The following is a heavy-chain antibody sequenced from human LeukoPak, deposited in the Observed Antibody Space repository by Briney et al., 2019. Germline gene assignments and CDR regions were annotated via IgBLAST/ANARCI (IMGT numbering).Heavy chain of an antibody. J-gene: IGHJ6*03. Sequence: SETLSLTCTASGGSISSYYWSWIRQPPGKGLEWIGYIYYSGSTNYNPSLKSRVTISVDTSKNQFSLKLSSVTAADTAVYYCAREALHRYPPWYYYYYYMDVWGKGTTVTVSS. CDR3: AREALHRYPPWYYYYYYMDV. V-gene: IGHV4-59*01. D-gene: IGHD1-14*01. CDR1: GGSISSYY. CDR2: IYYSGST.